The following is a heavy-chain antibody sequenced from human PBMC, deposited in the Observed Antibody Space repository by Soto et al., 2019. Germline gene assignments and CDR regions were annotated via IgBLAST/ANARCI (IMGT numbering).Heavy chain of an antibody. Sequence: PGGSLRLSCAASRFTYSSYSMNWVRQAPGKELEWVSYISSSSSNIYYADHVKDRFTIYKDNAKNSLYLQMNSLRDEDSAVYYCARRGVDTAMVGWGMDVWGQGTTVTVSS. CDR2: ISSSSSNI. CDR1: RFTYSSYS. D-gene: IGHD5-18*01. CDR3: ARRGVDTAMVGWGMDV. V-gene: IGHV3-48*02. J-gene: IGHJ6*02.